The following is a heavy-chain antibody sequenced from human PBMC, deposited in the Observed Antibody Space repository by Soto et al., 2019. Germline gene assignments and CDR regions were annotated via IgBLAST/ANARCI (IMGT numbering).Heavy chain of an antibody. CDR3: VKDTDSSGWYPGYFDS. D-gene: IGHD6-19*01. Sequence: SQTLSLPCAISGDSVSTSNTAWNWIRQSPSRGLEWLGRAYYRSKWYNDYAASVKSRITINPDTSKNQFSLHLDSVTPEDTAVYYCVKDTDSSGWYPGYFDSWGQGTLVTVSS. V-gene: IGHV6-1*01. CDR1: GDSVSTSNTA. J-gene: IGHJ4*02. CDR2: AYYRSKWYN.